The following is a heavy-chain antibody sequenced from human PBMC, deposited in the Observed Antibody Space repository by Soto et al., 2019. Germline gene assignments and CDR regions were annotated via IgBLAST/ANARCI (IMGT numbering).Heavy chain of an antibody. CDR2: ISGSCGST. D-gene: IGHD3-9*01. V-gene: IGHV3-23*01. CDR3: AKAANNDWLLFIDY. Sequence: GGSLRLSCAASGFTFSSYAMSWVRQAPGKGLEWVSAISGSCGSTYYADSVKGRFTISRDNSKNTLYLQMNSLRAEDTAVYYCAKAANNDWLLFIDYWGQGTLVTVSS. J-gene: IGHJ4*02. CDR1: GFTFSSYA.